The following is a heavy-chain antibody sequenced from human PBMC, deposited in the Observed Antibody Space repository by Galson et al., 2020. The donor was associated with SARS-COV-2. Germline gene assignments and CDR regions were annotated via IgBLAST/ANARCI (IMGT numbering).Heavy chain of an antibody. J-gene: IGHJ4*02. CDR2: ISSDGTQK. V-gene: IGHV3-30*14. CDR3: AKTRVTNPPPYYFDC. CDR1: GFTFSNYA. D-gene: IGHD4-17*01. Sequence: GGSLRLSCAASGFTFSNYAMHWVRQAPGKGLEWLAIISSDGTQKQYADSVKGLFTISRDNSKDTLDLQVNSLRPEDTAVYYCAKTRVTNPPPYYFDCWGQGTLVTVSS.